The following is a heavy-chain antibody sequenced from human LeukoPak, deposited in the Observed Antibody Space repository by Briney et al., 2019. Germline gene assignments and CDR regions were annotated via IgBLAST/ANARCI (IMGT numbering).Heavy chain of an antibody. J-gene: IGHJ4*02. V-gene: IGHV1-2*02. CDR2: MNPVTGDS. CDR1: GYSFTGYY. CDR3: VRARTYYFDY. Sequence: ASVKVSCRASGYSFTGYYINWVRQAPGQGLEWMGWMNPVTGDSTYEQRFQGRVTMARDTSISTAYMELGWLTSDDTAVYYCVRARTYYFDYWGQGTLAPVSS.